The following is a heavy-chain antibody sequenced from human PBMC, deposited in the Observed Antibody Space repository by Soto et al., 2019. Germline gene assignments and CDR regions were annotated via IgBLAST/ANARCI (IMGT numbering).Heavy chain of an antibody. D-gene: IGHD6-19*01. Sequence: QVQLVQSGAEVKKPGASVRVSCKASGYTFISYGISWVRQAPGQGLEWMGWISSYNANTNYAQKFQDRVTLTTDASTSTTYMELRSLRPADTAVYYCARDHITGTGDDVDFWGQGTLVTVSS. CDR1: GYTFISYG. J-gene: IGHJ4*02. V-gene: IGHV1-18*01. CDR3: ARDHITGTGDDVDF. CDR2: ISSYNANT.